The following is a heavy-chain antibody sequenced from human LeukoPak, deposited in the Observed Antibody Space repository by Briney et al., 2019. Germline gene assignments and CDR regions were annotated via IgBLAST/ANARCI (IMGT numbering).Heavy chain of an antibody. D-gene: IGHD5-24*01. V-gene: IGHV4-59*11. Sequence: SETLSLTCTVSGGSISSHYWSWIRQPPGKGLEWIGYIYYSGSTNYNPSLKSRVSISVDTSKNQFSLKLSSVTAADTAVYYCARERSEWLQPHGAFDIWGQGTMVTVSS. CDR2: IYYSGST. CDR1: GGSISSHY. CDR3: ARERSEWLQPHGAFDI. J-gene: IGHJ3*02.